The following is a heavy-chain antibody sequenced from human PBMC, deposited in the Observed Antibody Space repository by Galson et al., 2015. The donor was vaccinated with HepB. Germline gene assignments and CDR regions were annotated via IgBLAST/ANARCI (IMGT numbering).Heavy chain of an antibody. Sequence: SLRLSCAASGFSFSTYYMSWVRQAPGKGLEWVSCISGGSAYTYYTDSVRGRFTISRDNAKNLVYLHMNSLRTEDTAVYYCARDWELLPDYWGQGTLVTVSS. J-gene: IGHJ4*02. D-gene: IGHD1-26*01. CDR3: ARDWELLPDY. CDR1: GFSFSTYY. CDR2: ISGGSAYT. V-gene: IGHV3-21*01.